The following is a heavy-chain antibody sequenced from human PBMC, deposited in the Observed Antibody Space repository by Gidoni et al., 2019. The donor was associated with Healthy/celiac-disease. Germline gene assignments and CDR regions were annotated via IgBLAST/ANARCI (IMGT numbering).Heavy chain of an antibody. V-gene: IGHV3-15*01. CDR2: IKSKTDGGTT. D-gene: IGHD4-17*01. Sequence: EVQLVESGGGLVKPGGSLRLSCAASGFTFSNAWMSWVRQAPGKGLEWVGRIKSKTDGGTTDYAAPVKGRFTISRDDSKNTLYLQMNSLKTEDTAVYYCTTITVTTYYYYYGMDVWGQGTTVTVSS. CDR3: TTITVTTYYYYYGMDV. J-gene: IGHJ6*02. CDR1: GFTFSNAW.